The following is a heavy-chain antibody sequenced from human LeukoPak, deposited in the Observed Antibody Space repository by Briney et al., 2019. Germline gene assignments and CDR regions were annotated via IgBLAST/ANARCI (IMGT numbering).Heavy chain of an antibody. CDR3: AKEWLRFDY. CDR2: ISYDGSNK. V-gene: IGHV3-30-3*01. CDR1: GFTFSSYA. Sequence: GGSLRLTCAASGFTFSSYAMHWVRQAPGKGLEWVAVISYDGSNKYYADSVKGRFTISRDNSKNTLSLQMNSLRAEDTALYYCAKEWLRFDYWGQGTLVTVSS. J-gene: IGHJ4*02. D-gene: IGHD5-12*01.